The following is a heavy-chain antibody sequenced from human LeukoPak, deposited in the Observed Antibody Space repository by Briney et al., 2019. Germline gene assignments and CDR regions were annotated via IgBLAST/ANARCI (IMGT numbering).Heavy chain of an antibody. Sequence: SETLSLTCSVSGGSITSLYWSWIRQPPGKGLEWIGEINHSGSTNYNPSLKSRVTISVDTSKNQFSLKLSSVTAADTAVYYCASVYDSSGYYPFWGQGTLVTVPS. J-gene: IGHJ4*02. V-gene: IGHV4-34*01. CDR3: ASVYDSSGYYPF. CDR1: GGSITSLY. D-gene: IGHD3-22*01. CDR2: INHSGST.